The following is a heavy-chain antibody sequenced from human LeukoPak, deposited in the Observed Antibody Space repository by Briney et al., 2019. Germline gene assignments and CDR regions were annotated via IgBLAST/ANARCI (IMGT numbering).Heavy chain of an antibody. D-gene: IGHD3-22*01. CDR1: GFTFSAYW. CDR3: AKGDMQDYYDSSGYH. V-gene: IGHV3-7*03. CDR2: INEDGGLK. Sequence: GESLRLSCAASGFTFSAYWMTWVRQAPGKGLEWVANINEDGGLKYYVDSVKGRFTISRDNAKNSLYLQMNSLRAEDTALYYCAKGDMQDYYDSSGYHWGQGTLVTVSS. J-gene: IGHJ4*02.